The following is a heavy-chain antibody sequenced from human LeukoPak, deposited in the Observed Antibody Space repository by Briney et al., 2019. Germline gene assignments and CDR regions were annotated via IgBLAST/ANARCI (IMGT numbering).Heavy chain of an antibody. CDR1: GGSFSGYY. V-gene: IGHV4-34*01. CDR2: INHSGST. J-gene: IGHJ4*02. CDR3: ASRVKDDSSGYLYFD. D-gene: IGHD3-22*01. Sequence: SETLSLTCAVYGGSFSGYYWSWIRQPPGKGLEWIGEINHSGSTNYNPSLKSRVTISVDTSKNQFSLKLSPVTAADTAVYYCASRVKDDSSGYLYFDWGQGTLVTVSS.